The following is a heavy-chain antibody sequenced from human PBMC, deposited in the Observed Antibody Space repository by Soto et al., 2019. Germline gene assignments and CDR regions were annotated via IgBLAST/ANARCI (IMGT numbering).Heavy chain of an antibody. J-gene: IGHJ6*02. CDR2: IDPSDSNT. CDR1: GYSFASYW. D-gene: IGHD3-22*01. Sequence: PGESLKLSCTGSGYSFASYWITWVRQMPGKGLEYMGRIDPSDSNTNYSPSFQGHVTISFDKSITTAYLQWSSLKASDTAIYFCASRYDSNGYYSSYYYAMDVWGQGTSVTVSS. V-gene: IGHV5-10-1*01. CDR3: ASRYDSNGYYSSYYYAMDV.